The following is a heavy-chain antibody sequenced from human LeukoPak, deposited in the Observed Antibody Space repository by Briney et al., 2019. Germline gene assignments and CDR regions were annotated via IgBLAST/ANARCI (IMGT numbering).Heavy chain of an antibody. CDR2: ISWNSGSI. Sequence: GRSLRLSCAASGFTFDDYAMHWVRQAPGKGLEWVSGISWNSGSIGYADSVKGRFTISRDNAKSSLYLQMNSLRAEDTALYYCANDNSGSYILDYWGQGTLVTVSS. CDR3: ANDNSGSYILDY. V-gene: IGHV3-9*01. D-gene: IGHD1-26*01. J-gene: IGHJ4*02. CDR1: GFTFDDYA.